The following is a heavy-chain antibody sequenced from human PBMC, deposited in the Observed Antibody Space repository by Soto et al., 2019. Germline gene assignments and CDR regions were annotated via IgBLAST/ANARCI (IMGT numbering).Heavy chain of an antibody. V-gene: IGHV3-7*01. CDR3: AREATKVAAAKYKWFDS. D-gene: IGHD6-13*01. J-gene: IGHJ5*01. CDR2: IKQDGSEK. Sequence: GRSLRLACAASGFIFSNYWMSWVRQAPGKGLEWVANIKQDGSEKYYMDSVKGRFTISRDNAKNSLFLQMNRLRAEDTAVYYCAREATKVAAAKYKWFDSWGQGTLVTVSS. CDR1: GFIFSNYW.